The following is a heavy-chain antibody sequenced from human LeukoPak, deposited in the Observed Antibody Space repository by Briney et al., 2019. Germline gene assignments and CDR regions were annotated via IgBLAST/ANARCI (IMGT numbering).Heavy chain of an antibody. CDR2: IKADGSQK. J-gene: IGHJ4*02. CDR1: GFPFSHYW. V-gene: IGHV3-7*01. Sequence: GSLRLSCAVSGFPFSHYWMNWVRQAPGKGLEWVANIKADGSQKYYVDSVKGRFTISRDNAKNSVYLQMDNLRAEDTAVYYCNPWDNWGQGSLVTVSS. CDR3: NPWDN.